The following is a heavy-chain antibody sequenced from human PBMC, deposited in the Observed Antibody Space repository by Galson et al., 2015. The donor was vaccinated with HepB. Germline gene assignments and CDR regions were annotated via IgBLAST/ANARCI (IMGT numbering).Heavy chain of an antibody. CDR2: ISDRGTTK. Sequence: SLRLSCAAPGFTFNTAWRSWIRQAPGKGLEWVSYISDRGTTKYYADSVKGRFTISRDNAKNSLYLQMNSLRPEDTAVYYCARDARWFDPWGQGTLVIVSS. V-gene: IGHV3-11*01. J-gene: IGHJ5*02. CDR3: ARDARWFDP. CDR1: GFTFNTAW.